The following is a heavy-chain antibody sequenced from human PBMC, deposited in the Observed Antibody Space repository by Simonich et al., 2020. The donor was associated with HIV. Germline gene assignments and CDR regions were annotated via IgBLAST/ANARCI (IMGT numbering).Heavy chain of an antibody. Sequence: QVQLQQWGAGLLKPSETLSLTCAVYGGSFSSYNWSGLRKPPGKGLEWIGEIYHSGTTNYNPSLKSRVPISVDTSKNQFSLKLSSVTAADTAVYYCVRHHELGMGWFDPWGQGTLVTVSS. CDR3: VRHHELGMGWFDP. D-gene: IGHD7-27*01. CDR1: GGSFSSYN. J-gene: IGHJ5*02. CDR2: IYHSGTT. V-gene: IGHV4-34*01.